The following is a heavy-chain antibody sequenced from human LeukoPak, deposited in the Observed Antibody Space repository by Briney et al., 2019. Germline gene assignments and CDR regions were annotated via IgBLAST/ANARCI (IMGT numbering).Heavy chain of an antibody. CDR1: GYTFTSYG. J-gene: IGHJ4*02. Sequence: ASVKVSCKASGYTFTSYGISWVRQAPGQGLERMGWISAYNGNTNYAQKLQGRVTMTTDTSTSTAYMELRSLRSDDTAVYYCARDHRVPYYYGSGSLFDYWGQGTLVTVSS. CDR3: ARDHRVPYYYGSGSLFDY. V-gene: IGHV1-18*01. CDR2: ISAYNGNT. D-gene: IGHD3-10*01.